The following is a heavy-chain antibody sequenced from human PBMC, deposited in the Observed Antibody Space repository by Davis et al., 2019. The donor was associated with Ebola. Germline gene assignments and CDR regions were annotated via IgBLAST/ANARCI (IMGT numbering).Heavy chain of an antibody. J-gene: IGHJ4*02. Sequence: ESLKISCAASGFTFDDYRMSWIRQAPGKGLEWIGYIYYTGTANYNPSLKSRVNMSADRSKNQLSLTLNSVTAADMAVYYCARHGASYGPFDYWGQGTLVTVSS. CDR3: ARHGASYGPFDY. CDR1: GFTFDDYR. D-gene: IGHD4-17*01. V-gene: IGHV4-59*08. CDR2: IYYTGTA.